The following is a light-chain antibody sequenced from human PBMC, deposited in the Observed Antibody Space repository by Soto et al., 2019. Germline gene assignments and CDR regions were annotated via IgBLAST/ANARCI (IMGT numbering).Light chain of an antibody. J-gene: IGKJ1*01. CDR1: QSVGRY. CDR3: QQRGSWPWT. V-gene: IGKV3-11*01. Sequence: ETVLTQSPATLSLSPGERAALSCRASQSVGRYLAWYQQKPGQVPRLLIYDVSNRATGIPARYSGSGSGTDFTLTISRLEPEDFAVYYCQQRGSWPWTFGQGTKVEIK. CDR2: DVS.